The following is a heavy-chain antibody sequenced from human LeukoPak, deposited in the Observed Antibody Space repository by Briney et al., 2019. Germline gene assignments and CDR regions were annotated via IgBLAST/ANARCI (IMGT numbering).Heavy chain of an antibody. CDR2: MNPNSGNT. D-gene: IGHD6-6*01. CDR3: AREGYSSSYYYMDV. Sequence: ASVKVSCKASGYTFTSYDINWVRQATGRGLEWMGWMNPNSGNTGYAQKFQGRVTITRNTPISTAYMELSSLRSEDTAVYYCAREGYSSSYYYMDVWGKGTTVTVSS. J-gene: IGHJ6*03. CDR1: GYTFTSYD. V-gene: IGHV1-8*03.